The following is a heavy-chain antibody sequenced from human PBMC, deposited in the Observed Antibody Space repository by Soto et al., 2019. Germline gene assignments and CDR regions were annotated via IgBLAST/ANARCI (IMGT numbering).Heavy chain of an antibody. CDR2: ISFDGKIK. D-gene: IGHD3-3*01. V-gene: IGHV3-30*04. CDR1: GFIFSSYA. J-gene: IGHJ6*02. CDR3: ARGGVYGGDHYYTGMDV. Sequence: LRLSCAASGFIFSSYAMHWVRQAPGKGLEWVAVISFDGKIKYSADFMKGRFTISGDNSRNTLSLQMNDLRADDSAVYYCARGGVYGGDHYYTGMDVWGQGTTVTVSS.